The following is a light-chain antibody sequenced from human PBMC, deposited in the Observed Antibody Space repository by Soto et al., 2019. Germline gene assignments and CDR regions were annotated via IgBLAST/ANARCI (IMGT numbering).Light chain of an antibody. V-gene: IGLV2-14*03. CDR2: DVS. CDR1: SSDVGGYNS. CDR3: SLITTTSIPHYV. Sequence: SVLPQAASLSGSPGQSITISCTGTSSDVGGYNSVSWYQHHPGKAPKLMIFDVSDRPSGVSSRFSGSKSGNTASLTISGLQAEDEPDYSCSLITTTSIPHYVSGPGTKVPVL. J-gene: IGLJ1*01.